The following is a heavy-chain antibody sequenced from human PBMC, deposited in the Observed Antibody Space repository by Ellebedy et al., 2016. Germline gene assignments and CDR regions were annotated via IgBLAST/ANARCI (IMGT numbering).Heavy chain of an antibody. D-gene: IGHD6-13*01. Sequence: ASVKVSCKASGYTFTVYYMHWVRQAPGQGLEWMGWINPNSGGTNYAQKFQGRVTITRDTSASTAYMELSSLRSEDTAVYYCAREGYSSSWYFIDYWGQGTLVTVSS. CDR1: GYTFTVYY. J-gene: IGHJ4*02. CDR2: INPNSGGT. CDR3: AREGYSSSWYFIDY. V-gene: IGHV1-2*02.